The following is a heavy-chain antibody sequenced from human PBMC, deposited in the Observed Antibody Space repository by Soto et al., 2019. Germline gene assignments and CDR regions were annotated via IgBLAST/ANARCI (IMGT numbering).Heavy chain of an antibody. CDR3: AREEAKPAEENYYNGLDV. J-gene: IGHJ6*02. CDR2: IYYSGST. CDR1: GGSISSGDYY. V-gene: IGHV4-30-4*01. Sequence: QVQLQESGPGLVKPSQTLSLTCTVSGGSISSGDYYWSWIRQPPGKGLEWIGYIYYSGSTFYNPSLKSRVTISVDTSKTHFSLRLSSVTAADTAVYYCAREEAKPAEENYYNGLDVWGQGTTVIVSS. D-gene: IGHD5-12*01.